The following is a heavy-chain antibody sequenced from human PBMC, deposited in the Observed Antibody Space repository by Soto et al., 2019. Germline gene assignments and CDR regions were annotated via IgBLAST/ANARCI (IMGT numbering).Heavy chain of an antibody. CDR2: ISSSAVYV. CDR1: GFNFLTYS. Sequence: GGSLRLSCAASGFNFLTYSLSWVRQAPGKGLEWVASISSSAVYVDYADSMKGRFTISRDNAKNLLHLQMTSLRAEDTATYHCVRDGLDYYDTERLYFDNWGQGTLVTVSS. J-gene: IGHJ4*02. CDR3: VRDGLDYYDTERLYFDN. V-gene: IGHV3-21*01. D-gene: IGHD3-22*01.